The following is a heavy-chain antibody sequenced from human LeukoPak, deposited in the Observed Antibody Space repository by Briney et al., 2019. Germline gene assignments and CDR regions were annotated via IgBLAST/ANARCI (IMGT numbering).Heavy chain of an antibody. J-gene: IGHJ5*02. CDR1: GGSISSNSYY. CDR3: ARGSGTYYVYNWFHP. CDR2: IHYSGST. V-gene: IGHV4-39*07. D-gene: IGHD3-10*01. Sequence: SETLSLTCTVSGGSISSNSYYWGWIRQSPGKGLEWVGSIHYSGSTYYNPSLKSRVTMSVDTSKNQVSLRLSSVTAADTAMYYCARGSGTYYVYNWFHPWGQGTLVTVSS.